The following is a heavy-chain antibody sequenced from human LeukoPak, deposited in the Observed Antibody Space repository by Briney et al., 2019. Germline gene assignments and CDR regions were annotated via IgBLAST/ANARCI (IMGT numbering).Heavy chain of an antibody. Sequence: SETLSLTCAVYGGSFSGYYWSWIRQPPGKGLEWIGEINHSGSTNYNPSLKSRVTISVDTSKNQFSLKLSSVTAADTAVYYCARGSRPWPSKTGTYGDWFDPWGQGTLVTVSS. CDR2: INHSGST. CDR1: GGSFSGYY. V-gene: IGHV4-34*01. CDR3: ARGSRPWPSKTGTYGDWFDP. D-gene: IGHD1-1*01. J-gene: IGHJ5*02.